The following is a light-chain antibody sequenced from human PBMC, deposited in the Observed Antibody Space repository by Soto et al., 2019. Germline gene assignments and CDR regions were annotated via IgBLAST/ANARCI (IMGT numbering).Light chain of an antibody. CDR3: QTWGTGIQV. Sequence: QLVLTQSPSASASLGASVKLTCTLSSGHSSYAIAWHQQQPEKGPRYLMKLNSDGSHSNGAGIPDRFSGSSSGAERYLTISSLQSEDEADYYCQTWGTGIQVFGGGTELTVL. J-gene: IGLJ2*01. CDR2: LNSDGSH. CDR1: SGHSSYA. V-gene: IGLV4-69*01.